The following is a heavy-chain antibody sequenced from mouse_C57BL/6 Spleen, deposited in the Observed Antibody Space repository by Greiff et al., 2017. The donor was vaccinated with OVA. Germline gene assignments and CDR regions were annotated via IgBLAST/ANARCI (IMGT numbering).Heavy chain of an antibody. CDR2: IDPSDCET. Sequence: QVQLQQPGAELVRPGSSVKLSCKASGYTFTSYWMHWVKQRPIQGLEWIGNIDPSDCETHYNQKFKDKATLTVDKSSSTAYMQLSSLTSEDSAVYYCAREMVVASYYFDYWGQGTTLTVSS. D-gene: IGHD1-1*01. V-gene: IGHV1-52*01. J-gene: IGHJ2*01. CDR1: GYTFTSYW. CDR3: AREMVVASYYFDY.